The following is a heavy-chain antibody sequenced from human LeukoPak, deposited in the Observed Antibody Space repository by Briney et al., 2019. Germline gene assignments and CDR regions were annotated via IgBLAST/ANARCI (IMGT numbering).Heavy chain of an antibody. D-gene: IGHD3-10*01. V-gene: IGHV3-23*01. CDR3: ARDPSGLLWFGEFQNWFDP. CDR1: GFTFSSYA. Sequence: GGSLRLSCAASGFTFSSYAMSWVRQAPGKGLEWVSAISGSGGSTYYADSVKGRFTISRDNSKNTLYLQMNSLRAEDTAVYYCARDPSGLLWFGEFQNWFDPWGQGTLVTVSS. J-gene: IGHJ5*02. CDR2: ISGSGGST.